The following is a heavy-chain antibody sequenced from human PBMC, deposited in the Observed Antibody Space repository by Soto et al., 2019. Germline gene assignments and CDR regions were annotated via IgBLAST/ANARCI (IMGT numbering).Heavy chain of an antibody. V-gene: IGHV1-8*01. CDR1: QYSFSTYD. CDR2: MNPSSGNT. Sequence: GASVKVSCKASQYSFSTYDINWLRQATGQGLEWMGWMNPSSGNTGYAQRFQGWVTMTRDTSISTAYMELSRLRSDDTAVYYCAAALREGIAVAGLSFDYWGQGTLVTVSS. J-gene: IGHJ4*02. CDR3: AAALREGIAVAGLSFDY. D-gene: IGHD6-19*01.